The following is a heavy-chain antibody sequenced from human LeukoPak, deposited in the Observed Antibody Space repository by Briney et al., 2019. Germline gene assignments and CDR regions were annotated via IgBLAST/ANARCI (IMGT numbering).Heavy chain of an antibody. Sequence: SETLSLTCTVSGGSISSYYWSWIRQPPGKGLEWIGYIYYSGSTNYNPSLKSRVTISVDTSKNQFSLKLSSVTAADTAVYYCAREGGEMATSYYFDYWGQGTLVTVSS. CDR2: IYYSGST. CDR3: AREGGEMATSYYFDY. CDR1: GGSISSYY. J-gene: IGHJ4*02. D-gene: IGHD5-24*01. V-gene: IGHV4-59*12.